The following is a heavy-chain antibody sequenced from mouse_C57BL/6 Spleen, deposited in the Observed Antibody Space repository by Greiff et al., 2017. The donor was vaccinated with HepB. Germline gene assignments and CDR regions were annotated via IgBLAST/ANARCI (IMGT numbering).Heavy chain of an antibody. Sequence: EVQLQESGPGLVKPSQSLSLTCSVTGYSITSGYYWNWIRQFPGNKLEWMGYISYDGSNNYNPALKNRISITRDTSKNQFFLKLNSVTTEDTATYYCARDHYGNWYFDVWGTGTTVTVSS. D-gene: IGHD2-1*01. CDR2: ISYDGSN. CDR1: GYSITSGYY. V-gene: IGHV3-6*01. J-gene: IGHJ1*03. CDR3: ARDHYGNWYFDV.